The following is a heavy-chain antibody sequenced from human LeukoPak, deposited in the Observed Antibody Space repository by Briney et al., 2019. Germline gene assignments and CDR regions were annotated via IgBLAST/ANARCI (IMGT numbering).Heavy chain of an antibody. D-gene: IGHD7-27*01. CDR2: ISSSGSTI. Sequence: GGSLRLSCAASGLTFSDYYMSWIRQAPGKGLEWVSYISSSGSTIYYADSVKGRFTISRDNAKNSLYLQMNSLGAEDTAVYYCARAGNWGRDFDYWGQGTLVTVSS. CDR3: ARAGNWGRDFDY. V-gene: IGHV3-11*01. J-gene: IGHJ4*02. CDR1: GLTFSDYY.